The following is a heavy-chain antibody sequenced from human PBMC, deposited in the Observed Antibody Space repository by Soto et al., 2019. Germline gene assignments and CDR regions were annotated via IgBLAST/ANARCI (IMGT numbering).Heavy chain of an antibody. CDR3: AKSLYYYDSSPLDH. CDR2: TNSDGTDS. D-gene: IGHD3-22*01. J-gene: IGHJ4*02. V-gene: IGHV3-43D*04. CDR1: GFDFEDYA. Sequence: LRLSCAAAGFDFEDYAMHWVRQVPGKGLEWVSLTNSDGTDSYYMDSVKGRFTISRDNAKSTLYLQMDRLRPEDTALYFCAKSLYYYDSSPLDHWGQGTLVTVS.